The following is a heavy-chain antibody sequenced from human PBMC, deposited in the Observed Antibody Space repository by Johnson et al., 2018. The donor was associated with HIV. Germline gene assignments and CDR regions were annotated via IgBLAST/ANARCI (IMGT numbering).Heavy chain of an antibody. Sequence: VQLVESGGGLVQPGGSLRLSCTASGFTFSSYWMSSVRQAPGKGLEWVANINQDGSEKYYVDSVKGRFTISRDNAKNSLYLQMNSLRAEDTAVYYCARDEGGSYEADAFDIWGQGTMVTVSS. CDR3: ARDEGGSYEADAFDI. CDR2: INQDGSEK. V-gene: IGHV3-7*01. J-gene: IGHJ3*02. D-gene: IGHD1-26*01. CDR1: GFTFSSYW.